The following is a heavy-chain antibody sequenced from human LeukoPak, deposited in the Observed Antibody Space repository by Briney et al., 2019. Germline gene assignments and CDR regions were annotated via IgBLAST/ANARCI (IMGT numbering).Heavy chain of an antibody. D-gene: IGHD3-22*01. V-gene: IGHV1-2*02. CDR2: IDPNSGAT. CDR1: GYTFTGYY. CDR3: ARDGRVTMIVVARGDAFDI. J-gene: IGHJ3*02. Sequence: GASVKVSCKTSGYTFTGYYIHLLRQAPGQGLEWMAWIDPNSGATNYAHKFQGRVTMTWDTSISTAYMEVRSLRSDDAAVYYCARDGRVTMIVVARGDAFDIWGQGTMVTVSS.